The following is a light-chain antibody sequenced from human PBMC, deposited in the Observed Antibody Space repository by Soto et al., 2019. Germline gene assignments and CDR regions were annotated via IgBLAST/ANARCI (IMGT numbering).Light chain of an antibody. Sequence: QSVLTQPASVSGSSGQSITISCTGTSSDVGGYRYVSWFQHHPGKAPKLIIYEVSNRPSGISDRFSGSKSGNTASLTISGLQAEDEADYYCNSYTSTTPYVFGTGTKLTVL. V-gene: IGLV2-14*01. CDR3: NSYTSTTPYV. CDR1: SSDVGGYRY. J-gene: IGLJ1*01. CDR2: EVS.